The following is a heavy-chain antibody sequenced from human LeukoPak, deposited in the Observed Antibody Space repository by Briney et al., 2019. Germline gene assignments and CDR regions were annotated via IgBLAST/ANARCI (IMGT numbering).Heavy chain of an antibody. CDR3: ARDTNPHTWYSRRNGDNWFDP. CDR2: ISSSSSYI. Sequence: PGGSLRLSCAASGFTFSSYSMNWVRQAPGKGLEWVSSISSSSSYIYYADSVKGRFTISRDNAKNSLYLEMNSLRAEDTAVDYCARDTNPHTWYSRRNGDNWFDPLGQGTLVTVS. D-gene: IGHD6-13*01. CDR1: GFTFSSYS. V-gene: IGHV3-21*01. J-gene: IGHJ5*02.